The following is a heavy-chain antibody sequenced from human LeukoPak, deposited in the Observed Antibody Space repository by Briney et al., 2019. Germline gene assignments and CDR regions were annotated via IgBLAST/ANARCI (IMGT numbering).Heavy chain of an antibody. J-gene: IGHJ6*04. Sequence: SVKVSCKASGGTFSSYAISWVRQAPGQGVEWMGGIIPIFGTANYAQKFQGRVTITADESTSTAYMELSSLRSEDTAVYYCARGARGSSTSCYAYYYGMDVWGKGTTVTVSS. CDR2: IIPIFGTA. D-gene: IGHD2-2*01. CDR1: GGTFSSYA. CDR3: ARGARGSSTSCYAYYYGMDV. V-gene: IGHV1-69*01.